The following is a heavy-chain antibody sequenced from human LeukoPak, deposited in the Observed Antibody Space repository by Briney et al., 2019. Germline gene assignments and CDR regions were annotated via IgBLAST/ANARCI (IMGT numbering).Heavy chain of an antibody. CDR3: AKTKSKYYYYYYMDV. CDR1: GFTFSSYA. CDR2: ISGSGGST. J-gene: IGHJ6*03. Sequence: GGSLRLSCAASGFTFSSYAMSWVRQAPGKGLEWVSAISGSGGSTYYADSVKGRFTISRDNSKNTLYLQMNSLRAEDTAVYYCAKTKSKYYYYYYMDVWGKGTTVTVSS. V-gene: IGHV3-23*01.